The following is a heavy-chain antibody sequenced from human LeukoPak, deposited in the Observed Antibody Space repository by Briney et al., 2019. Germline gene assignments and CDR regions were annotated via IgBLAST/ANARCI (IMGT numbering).Heavy chain of an antibody. J-gene: IGHJ4*02. V-gene: IGHV4-59*12. CDR2: IYYSGST. CDR1: GGSISSYY. CDR3: ARGRQLAEDY. D-gene: IGHD6-13*01. Sequence: SETLSLTCSVSGGSISSYYWSWIRQPPGKGLEWIGYIYYSGSTNYNPSLKSRVTMSVDTSKNQFSLKLSSVTAADTAVYYCARGRQLAEDYWGRGTLVTVSS.